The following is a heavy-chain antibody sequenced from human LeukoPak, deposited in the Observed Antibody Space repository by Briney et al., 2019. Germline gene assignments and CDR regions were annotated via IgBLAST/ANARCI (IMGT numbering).Heavy chain of an antibody. V-gene: IGHV1-8*02. J-gene: IGHJ5*02. CDR1: GYTFTSYD. CDR2: MNPNSGNT. CDR3: AKDGGYSSGWYRFDP. D-gene: IGHD6-19*01. Sequence: ASVKVSCKASGYTFTSYDINWVRQATGQGLEWMGWMNPNSGNTGYAQKFQGRVTMTRDTSISTAYMELSRLRSDDTAVYYCAKDGGYSSGWYRFDPRGQGTLVNVSS.